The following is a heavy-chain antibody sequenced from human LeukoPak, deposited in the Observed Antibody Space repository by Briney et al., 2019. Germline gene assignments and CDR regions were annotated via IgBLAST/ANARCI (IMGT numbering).Heavy chain of an antibody. D-gene: IGHD6-13*01. V-gene: IGHV3-23*01. J-gene: IGHJ4*02. CDR1: GFTFSSYA. CDR2: ISGSGGST. Sequence: GGSLRLSCAASGFTFSSYAMSWVRQAPGKGLEWVSAISGSGGSTYYADSVKGRFTISRDNSKNTLYLQMNGLRAEDTAVYYCAKEPHSSSWYAGDYWGQGTLVTVSS. CDR3: AKEPHSSSWYAGDY.